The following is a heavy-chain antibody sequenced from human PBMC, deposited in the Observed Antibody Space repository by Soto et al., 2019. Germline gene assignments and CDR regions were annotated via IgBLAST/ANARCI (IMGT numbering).Heavy chain of an antibody. CDR1: GYTFTGYY. CDR3: ARDSGYDAFDI. CDR2: INPNSGGT. J-gene: IGHJ3*02. Sequence: ASVNVSCKASGYTFTGYYMHWVRQAPGQGLEWMGWINPNSGGTNYAQKFQGWVTMTRDTSISTAYMELSRLRSDDTAVYYCARDSGYDAFDIWGQGTMVTVSS. V-gene: IGHV1-2*04. D-gene: IGHD5-12*01.